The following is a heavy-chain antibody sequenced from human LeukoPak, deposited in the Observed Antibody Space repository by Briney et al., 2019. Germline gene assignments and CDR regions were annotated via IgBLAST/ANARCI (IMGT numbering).Heavy chain of an antibody. V-gene: IGHV3-11*04. Sequence: GGSLRLSCAASGFTFSDYNMRWIRQAPGKGLEWVSSISRSGSTKYYADSVKGRFSISRDNSKSMVFLQMNSLRAEDTAVYYCAELGITMIGGVWGKGTTVTISS. CDR3: AELGITMIGGV. J-gene: IGHJ6*04. CDR1: GFTFSDYN. D-gene: IGHD3-10*02. CDR2: ISRSGSTK.